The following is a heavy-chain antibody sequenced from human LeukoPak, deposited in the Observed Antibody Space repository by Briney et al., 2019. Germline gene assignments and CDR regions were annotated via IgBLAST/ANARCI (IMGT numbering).Heavy chain of an antibody. V-gene: IGHV1-2*02. D-gene: IGHD4-17*01. CDR1: GYTFTGYY. J-gene: IGHJ4*02. CDR3: AGRRTTVTTLVREYYFDY. Sequence: ASVTVSCKASGYTFTGYYMHWVRQAPGQGLEWMGWINPNSGGTNYAQKFQGRVTMTRDTSISTAYMELSRLRSDDTAVYYCAGRRTTVTTLVREYYFDYWGQGTLVTVSS. CDR2: INPNSGGT.